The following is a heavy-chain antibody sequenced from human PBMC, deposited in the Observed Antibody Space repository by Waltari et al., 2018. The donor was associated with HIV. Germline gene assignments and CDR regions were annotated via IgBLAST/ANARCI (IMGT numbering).Heavy chain of an antibody. J-gene: IGHJ3*02. V-gene: IGHV3-33*01. CDR1: GLTFSIYG. D-gene: IGHD7-27*01. CDR3: AREASTLQLGAFDN. CDR2: IQYDGSAI. Sequence: QVQVVESGGGVVQPGRSLRLSCVASGLTFSIYGMHWVRQAPGKGLEWGSFIQYDGSAIYYSDSVKGRFIISRDNSKKTLFLQMNGLRAEDTALYYCAREASTLQLGAFDNWGQGTMVTVSS.